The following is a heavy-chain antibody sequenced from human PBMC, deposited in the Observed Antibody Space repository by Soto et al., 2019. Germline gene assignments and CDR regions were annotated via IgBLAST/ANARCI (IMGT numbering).Heavy chain of an antibody. CDR2: IYSGGAT. J-gene: IGHJ2*01. CDR3: ARVDYGDYGWYFDL. V-gene: IGHV3-53*01. CDR1: GFTVTNKY. Sequence: EVQLVESGGNLIQPGGSLRLSCAASGFTVTNKYKTWVRQAPGKGLEWVSLIYSGGATSYADSVKGRFTISRDNSKDILYLQVNSLRAEDTAVYYCARVDYGDYGWYFDLWGRGTLVTVSS. D-gene: IGHD4-17*01.